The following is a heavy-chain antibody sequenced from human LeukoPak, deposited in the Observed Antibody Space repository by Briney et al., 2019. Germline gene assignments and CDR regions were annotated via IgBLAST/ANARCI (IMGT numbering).Heavy chain of an antibody. CDR1: VYTFTSYA. CDR2: ISGYNGNT. D-gene: IGHD6-19*01. V-gene: IGHV1-18*01. Sequence: ASVKVSCKVSVYTFTSYAMNWVRQAPGQGLEWMGWISGYNGNTRYGQNFQGRVTMTTDTSTNTAYMEMRSLRSDDTAVYYCARDPPAVTGTGPLDQWGPGTLVTVSS. CDR3: ARDPPAVTGTGPLDQ. J-gene: IGHJ4*02.